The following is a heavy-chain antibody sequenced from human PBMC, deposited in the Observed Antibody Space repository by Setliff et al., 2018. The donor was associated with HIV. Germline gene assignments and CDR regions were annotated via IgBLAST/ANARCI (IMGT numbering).Heavy chain of an antibody. Sequence: SETLSLTCTVSGDSITRGSYYWSWIRQPAGKGLEWIGSINYRGNTYYNPSLKSRAAISVDTSKNQISLKLSSVTAADTAVYYCASLDGSESPYIYYYYMDVWGKGTAVTVSS. CDR2: INYRGNT. V-gene: IGHV4-39*01. CDR1: GDSITRGSYY. J-gene: IGHJ6*03. CDR3: ASLDGSESPYIYYYYMDV. D-gene: IGHD3-10*01.